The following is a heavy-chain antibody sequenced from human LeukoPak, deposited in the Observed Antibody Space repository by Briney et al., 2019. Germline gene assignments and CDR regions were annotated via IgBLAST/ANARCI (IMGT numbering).Heavy chain of an antibody. CDR1: GGSFSGYY. J-gene: IGHJ4*02. V-gene: IGHV4-34*01. CDR3: AREAKVATMKLDY. D-gene: IGHD5-12*01. Sequence: SETLSLTCAVYGGSFSGYYWSWIRQPPGKGLEWMGEINHSGSTNYNPSLKSRVTISVDTSKNQCSLKLSSVTAADTAVYYCAREAKVATMKLDYWGQGTRVTVSS. CDR2: INHSGST.